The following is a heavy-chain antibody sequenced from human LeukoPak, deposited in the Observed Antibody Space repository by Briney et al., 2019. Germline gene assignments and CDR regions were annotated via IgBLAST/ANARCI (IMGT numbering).Heavy chain of an antibody. D-gene: IGHD4-17*01. V-gene: IGHV4-59*01. Sequence: SETLSLTCTVSGGSINSYYWSWIRQPPGKGLKGFGYIYYSGSTNYNPSLKSRVTISVDTSKNQFSLKLSSVTAADTAVYYCARESDYGDYVRWFDPWGQGTLVTVSS. CDR3: ARESDYGDYVRWFDP. J-gene: IGHJ5*02. CDR1: GGSINSYY. CDR2: IYYSGST.